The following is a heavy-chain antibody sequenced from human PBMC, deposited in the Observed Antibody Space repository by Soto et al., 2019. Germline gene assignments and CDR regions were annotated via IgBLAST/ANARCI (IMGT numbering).Heavy chain of an antibody. D-gene: IGHD3-10*01. CDR3: AKSELYYYYGMDV. V-gene: IGHV3-30*18. CDR1: GFTFSNYA. Sequence: QVQLVESGGGMVQPGRSLRLSCAASGFTFSNYAMHWVRQAPGKGLEWAAVISYDGNNKYYADSAKVRFTISRDNSKNTLYLQMNSLRPEDTAVYYCAKSELYYYYGMDVWGQGTTVTVSS. CDR2: ISYDGNNK. J-gene: IGHJ6*02.